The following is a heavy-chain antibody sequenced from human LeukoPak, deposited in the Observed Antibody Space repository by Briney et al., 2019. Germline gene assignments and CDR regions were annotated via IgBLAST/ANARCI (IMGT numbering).Heavy chain of an antibody. CDR1: GGSFSGYY. J-gene: IGHJ5*02. D-gene: IGHD3-3*01. V-gene: IGHV4-34*01. Sequence: SETLSLTCAVYGGSFSGYYWSWIRQPPGKGLEWIGEINHSGSTNYNPSLKSRVTISVDTSKNQFSLKLSSVTAADTAVYYCARVFSYPLRAPFDPWGQGTLVTVSS. CDR2: INHSGST. CDR3: ARVFSYPLRAPFDP.